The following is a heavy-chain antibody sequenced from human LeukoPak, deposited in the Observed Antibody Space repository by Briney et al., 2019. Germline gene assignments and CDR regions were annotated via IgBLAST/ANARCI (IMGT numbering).Heavy chain of an antibody. CDR3: VSSPLSLYYYDSSGYLRY. CDR1: GGSISSYY. D-gene: IGHD3-22*01. CDR2: IYYSGST. J-gene: IGHJ4*02. Sequence: SETLSLTCTVSGGSISSYYWSWIRQPPGKGLEWIGYIYYSGSTNYNPSLKSRVTISVDTSKNQFSLKLSSVTAADTAVYYCVSSPLSLYYYDSSGYLRYWGQGALVTVSS. V-gene: IGHV4-59*01.